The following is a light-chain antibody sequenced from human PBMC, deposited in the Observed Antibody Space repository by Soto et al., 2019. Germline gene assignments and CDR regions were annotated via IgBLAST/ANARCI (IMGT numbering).Light chain of an antibody. CDR3: QQSYSTPQP. J-gene: IGKJ1*01. Sequence: DIQMTQSPSSLSASVGDRVTITCRASQSISSYLNWYQQKPGKAPKLLIYAASSLQSGVPSRFSGNGSGTDFTLTLSRLQPEDFATYSCQQSYSTPQPFGQGTKVELK. V-gene: IGKV1-39*01. CDR2: AAS. CDR1: QSISSY.